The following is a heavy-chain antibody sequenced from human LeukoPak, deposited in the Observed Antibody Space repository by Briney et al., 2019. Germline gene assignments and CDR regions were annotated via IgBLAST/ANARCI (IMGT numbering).Heavy chain of an antibody. Sequence: GGSLRLSCAASGFIFNNYWMHWVRQAPGKGLVWVSRINSDGRRTTYADSVKGRFTISRDNAKNTLYLQMNSLRAEDTAVYYCAKDGYYSSSWYYYYYGMDVWGQGTTVTVSS. CDR2: INSDGRRT. V-gene: IGHV3-74*01. CDR3: AKDGYYSSSWYYYYYGMDV. J-gene: IGHJ6*02. CDR1: GFIFNNYW. D-gene: IGHD6-13*01.